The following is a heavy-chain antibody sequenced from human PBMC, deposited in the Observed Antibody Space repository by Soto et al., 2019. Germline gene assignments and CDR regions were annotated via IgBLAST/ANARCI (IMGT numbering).Heavy chain of an antibody. CDR2: FYYSENT. Sequence: QLQLQESGPGLLKPSETLSLTCSVSGGSISSRSYSWGWIRQPPGEGLEWIGTFYYSENTYYNPSLKRRVSISVDTSKNQFSLKVSSVTAADTAVYYCAKLAGYCSGNSCHGDYAMDVWGQGTTVTVSS. D-gene: IGHD2-2*01. J-gene: IGHJ6*02. CDR1: GGSISSRSYS. CDR3: AKLAGYCSGNSCHGDYAMDV. V-gene: IGHV4-39*01.